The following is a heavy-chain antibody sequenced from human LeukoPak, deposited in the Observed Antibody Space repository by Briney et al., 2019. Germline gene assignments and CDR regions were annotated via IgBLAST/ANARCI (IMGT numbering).Heavy chain of an antibody. CDR1: GGTFSGYY. CDR3: ATKESRFLEWLPIPRSYFDH. CDR2: INHSGST. Sequence: SETLSLTCAVYGGTFSGYYWSWIRQPPGKGLEWIGEINHSGSTNYNPSLKSRVTISVDTSKNQFSLKLSSVTAADTAVYYCATKESRFLEWLPIPRSYFDHWGQGTLVTVSS. D-gene: IGHD3-3*01. V-gene: IGHV4-34*08. J-gene: IGHJ4*02.